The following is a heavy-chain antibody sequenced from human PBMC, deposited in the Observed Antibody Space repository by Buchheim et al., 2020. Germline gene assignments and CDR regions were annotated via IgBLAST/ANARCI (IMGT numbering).Heavy chain of an antibody. D-gene: IGHD2-2*02. Sequence: ELHLVESGGGLVEPGGSLRLSCAASGFTFSTYRMHWVRQPPGKGLVWVSRIDTDGSSTNYADSVKGRFTISRDNAKNTLYLQMNSLRAEDTAVYYCASAAIMTTGSFWGQGTL. CDR2: IDTDGSST. CDR3: ASAAIMTTGSF. J-gene: IGHJ4*02. CDR1: GFTFSTYR. V-gene: IGHV3-74*01.